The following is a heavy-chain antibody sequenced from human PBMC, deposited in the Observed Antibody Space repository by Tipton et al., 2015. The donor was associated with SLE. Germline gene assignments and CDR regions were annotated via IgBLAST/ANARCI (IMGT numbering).Heavy chain of an antibody. Sequence: TLSLTCTVSGGSISSISYSWTWIRQPAGKGLEWIGRLYTSGSTNYNPSLKSRISISVDTSKNQFSLHLSSVTAADTAVYYCVRLRSKVLIDYWGQGTLVTVSS. D-gene: IGHD2-8*01. CDR1: GGSISSISYS. CDR3: VRLRSKVLIDY. V-gene: IGHV4-61*02. CDR2: LYTSGST. J-gene: IGHJ4*02.